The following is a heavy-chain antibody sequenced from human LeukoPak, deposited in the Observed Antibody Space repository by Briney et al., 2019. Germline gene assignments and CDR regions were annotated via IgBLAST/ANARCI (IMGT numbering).Heavy chain of an antibody. CDR2: FDVETAKT. V-gene: IGHV1-24*01. Sequence: GASVKVSCKLSGDTLTELSIHWVRQAPGKGLEWMGGFDVETAKTVYEQKFQGRVTMTEDSSADTAYMELSDLISEDTALYYYATDRNLGPFDIWGQGTLVTVSS. J-gene: IGHJ4*02. CDR1: GDTLTELS. CDR3: ATDRNLGPFDI. D-gene: IGHD1-7*01.